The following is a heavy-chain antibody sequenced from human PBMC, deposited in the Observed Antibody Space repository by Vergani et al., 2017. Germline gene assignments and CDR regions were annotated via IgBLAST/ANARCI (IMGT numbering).Heavy chain of an antibody. V-gene: IGHV4-4*02. D-gene: IGHD1-20*01. CDR2: IYHSGST. J-gene: IGHJ6*02. CDR3: ARFLTGTTIYYYYGMDV. Sequence: VLLQEPGPGLVKPSGTLSLTCAVSGGSISSSNWWSWVRQPPGKGLEWIGEIYHSGSTNYNPSLKSRVTISVDKSKNQFSLKLSSVTAADTAVYYCARFLTGTTIYYYYGMDVWGQGTTVTVSS. CDR1: GGSISSSNW.